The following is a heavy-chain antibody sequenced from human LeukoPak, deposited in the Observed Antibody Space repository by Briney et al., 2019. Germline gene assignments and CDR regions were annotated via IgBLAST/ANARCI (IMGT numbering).Heavy chain of an antibody. J-gene: IGHJ4*02. CDR2: IYYSEST. CDR3: ARRTYFYDSSGYYFDY. CDR1: GGSISSYY. Sequence: PSETLSLTCTVSGGSISSYYWSWIRQPPGKGLEYIGYIYYSESTNYNPSLQSRVTISVDTSKNQFSLKLGSVTAADTAVYYCARRTYFYDSSGYYFDYWGQGTLVTVSS. D-gene: IGHD3-22*01. V-gene: IGHV4-59*01.